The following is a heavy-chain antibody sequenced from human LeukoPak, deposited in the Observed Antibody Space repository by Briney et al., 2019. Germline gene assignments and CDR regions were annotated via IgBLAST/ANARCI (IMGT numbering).Heavy chain of an antibody. CDR2: INHSGST. V-gene: IGHV4-34*01. D-gene: IGHD6-13*01. J-gene: IGHJ4*02. Sequence: SETLSLTCAVYGGSFSGYYWSWIRQPPGKGLEWIGEINHSGSTNYNPSLKSRVTISVDTSKNQFSLKLSSVTAADTAVYYCACAHSGTPHGENYFDYWGQGTLVTVSS. CDR1: GGSFSGYY. CDR3: ACAHSGTPHGENYFDY.